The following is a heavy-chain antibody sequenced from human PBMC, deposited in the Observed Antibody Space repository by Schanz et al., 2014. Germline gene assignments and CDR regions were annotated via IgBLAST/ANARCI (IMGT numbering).Heavy chain of an antibody. Sequence: EARLVESGGGLVEPGGSLRLSCSGSGFTFSEVYMNWVRQAPGKGLEWVSGISGTGTKTYYADSVKSRFTISRDNSKNTVFLQMSSLRADDTALYYCAKDIGGAVAAPVYDSWGQGTLVTVSS. V-gene: IGHV3-23*04. D-gene: IGHD2-15*01. CDR1: GFTFSEVY. CDR2: ISGTGTKT. CDR3: AKDIGGAVAAPVYDS. J-gene: IGHJ4*02.